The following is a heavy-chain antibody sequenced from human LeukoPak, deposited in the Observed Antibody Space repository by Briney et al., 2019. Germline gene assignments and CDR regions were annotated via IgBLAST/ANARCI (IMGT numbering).Heavy chain of an antibody. Sequence: PSETLSLTCAVSGYSISSVYYWGWIRQPPGKGVEWSGSIYHRGCTYYNPSLKSRVTISVDTSKNQFSLKLSSVTAADTAVYYCARDSGSGWPIDYWGQGTLVTVSS. CDR3: ARDSGSGWPIDY. D-gene: IGHD6-19*01. J-gene: IGHJ4*02. V-gene: IGHV4-38-2*02. CDR2: IYHRGCT. CDR1: GYSISSVYY.